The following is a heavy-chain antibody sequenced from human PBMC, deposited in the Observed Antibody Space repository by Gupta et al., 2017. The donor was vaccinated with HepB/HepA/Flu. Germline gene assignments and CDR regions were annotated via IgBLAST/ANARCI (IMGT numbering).Heavy chain of an antibody. Sequence: QVQLVQSGAEVKKPGASVKVSCKASGYTFTSYYMHWVRQAPGQGLEWMGIINPSGGSTSYAQKFQGRVTMTRDTSTSTVYMELSSLRSEDTAVYYCTQDYYYGSGSYAFDIWGQGTMVTVSS. CDR3: TQDYYYGSGSYAFDI. J-gene: IGHJ3*02. D-gene: IGHD3-10*01. CDR1: GYTFTSYY. CDR2: INPSGGST. V-gene: IGHV1-46*01.